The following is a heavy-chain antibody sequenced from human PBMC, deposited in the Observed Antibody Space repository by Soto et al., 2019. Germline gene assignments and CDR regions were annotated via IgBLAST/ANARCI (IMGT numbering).Heavy chain of an antibody. D-gene: IGHD3-3*01. Sequence: SETLSLTCTVSGASFNSDYWNWIRQPPGKGLEWIGYIYNSGNIKQNPSLKSRVTISVDTSKNQFSLNLISVTAADTAVYYCARGKDPSWRFDYWGRGTLVTVSS. CDR1: GASFNSDY. CDR2: IYNSGNI. J-gene: IGHJ4*02. V-gene: IGHV4-59*08. CDR3: ARGKDPSWRFDY.